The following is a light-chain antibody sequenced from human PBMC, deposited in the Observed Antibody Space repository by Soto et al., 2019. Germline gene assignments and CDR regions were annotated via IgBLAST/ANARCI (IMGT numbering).Light chain of an antibody. J-gene: IGLJ1*01. CDR2: DVS. Sequence: LTQPASVSGSPGQSITISCTGTSSDVGGYNYVSRYQQHPGNAPKLMIYDVSNRPSGVSNRFSGSKSGNTASLTISGLQAEDEADYYCSSYTSSSTYVFGTGTKVTVL. CDR3: SSYTSSSTYV. V-gene: IGLV2-14*01. CDR1: SSDVGGYNY.